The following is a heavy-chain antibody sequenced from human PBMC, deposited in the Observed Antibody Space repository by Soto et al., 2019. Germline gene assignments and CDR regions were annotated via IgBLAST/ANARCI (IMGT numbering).Heavy chain of an antibody. CDR3: TRSYYDILTATNPYDY. D-gene: IGHD3-9*01. CDR1: GFTFGDYA. J-gene: IGHJ4*02. CDR2: IRSKAYGGTT. Sequence: SGGSLRLSCTASGFTFGDYAMSWFRQAPGKGLEWVGFIRSKAYGGTTEYAASVKGRFTISRDDSKSIAYLQMNSLKTEDTAVYYCTRSYYDILTATNPYDYWGQGTLVTVSS. V-gene: IGHV3-49*03.